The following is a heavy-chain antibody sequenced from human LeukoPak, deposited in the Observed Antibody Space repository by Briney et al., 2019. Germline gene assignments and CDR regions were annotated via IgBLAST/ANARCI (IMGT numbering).Heavy chain of an antibody. D-gene: IGHD2-8*01. CDR1: GYIFTDYY. CDR2: INPNSGGT. Sequence: ASVKVSCKASGYIFTDYYMHWVRQAPGQELGWMGRINPNSGGTNYAQKFQGRVTMTRDTSISTAYMELTRLRSDDTAVYYCARGGLRVMVYRLYYMDVWGKGTTVTVSS. V-gene: IGHV1-2*06. CDR3: ARGGLRVMVYRLYYMDV. J-gene: IGHJ6*03.